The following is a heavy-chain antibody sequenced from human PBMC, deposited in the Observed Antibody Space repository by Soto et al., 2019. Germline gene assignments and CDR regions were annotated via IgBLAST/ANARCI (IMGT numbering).Heavy chain of an antibody. CDR2: INGGNGDT. CDR1: GYTFSNNA. D-gene: IGHD1-7*01. Sequence: ASVKVSCKASGYTFSNNAMHWVRQAPGQRLEWMGWINGGNGDTKYSQKFQGRVVLSRDASASTAYMDLSSLRSEDTAMYYCVRDQTDRELWIWGQGTMVTVSS. J-gene: IGHJ3*02. V-gene: IGHV1-3*01. CDR3: VRDQTDRELWI.